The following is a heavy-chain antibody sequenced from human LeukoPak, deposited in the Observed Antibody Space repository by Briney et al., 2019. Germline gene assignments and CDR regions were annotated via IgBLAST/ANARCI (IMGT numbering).Heavy chain of an antibody. J-gene: IGHJ6*02. CDR1: GYTFTSYG. CDR2: INPSGGST. D-gene: IGHD2-15*01. V-gene: IGHV1-46*01. CDR3: ARDQCSGGSCYAYGMDV. Sequence: ASVKVSCKASGYTFTSYGISWVRQAPGQGLEWMGIINPSGGSTSYAQKFQGRVTMTRDTSTSTVYMELSSLRSEDTAVYYCARDQCSGGSCYAYGMDVWGQGTTVTVSS.